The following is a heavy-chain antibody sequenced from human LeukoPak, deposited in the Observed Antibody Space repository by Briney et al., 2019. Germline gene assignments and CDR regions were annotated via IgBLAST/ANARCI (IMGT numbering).Heavy chain of an antibody. CDR1: GGTFSSYA. J-gene: IGHJ6*03. D-gene: IGHD2-15*01. V-gene: IGHV1-69*13. CDR3: ARGVDCSGGSCYPSYCYYMDV. Sequence: ASVKVPCKASGGTFSSYAISWVRQAPGQGLEWMGGIIPIFGTANYAQKFQGRVTITADESTSTAYMELSSLRSEDTAVYYCARGVDCSGGSCYPSYCYYMDVWGKGTTVTISS. CDR2: IIPIFGTA.